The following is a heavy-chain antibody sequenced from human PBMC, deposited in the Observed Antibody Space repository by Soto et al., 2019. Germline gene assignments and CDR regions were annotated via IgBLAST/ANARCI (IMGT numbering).Heavy chain of an antibody. CDR1: GFTFSSYS. V-gene: IGHV3-21*01. J-gene: IGHJ4*02. D-gene: IGHD5-12*01. CDR2: ISSSSSYI. Sequence: PGGSLRLSCAASGFTFSSYSMNWVRQAPGKGLEWVSSISSSSSYIYYADSVKGRFTISRDNAKNSLYLQMNSLRAEDTAVYYCASAIAATIFWPGYWGQGTLVTVSS. CDR3: ASAIAATIFWPGY.